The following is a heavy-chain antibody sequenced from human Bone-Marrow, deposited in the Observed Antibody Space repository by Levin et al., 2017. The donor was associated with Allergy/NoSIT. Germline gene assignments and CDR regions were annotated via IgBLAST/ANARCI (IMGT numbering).Heavy chain of an antibody. D-gene: IGHD1-14*01. CDR2: IFPSGTT. CDR1: GGSIRSYY. Sequence: SQTLSLTCTVSGGSIRSYYWSWIRQPAGKGLEWIGRIFPSGTTSYNPSLKSRVTMSVDTSKNHFSLNLNSVTAADTAVYYCARIGIYRYFDYWGQATLVTVSS. V-gene: IGHV4-4*07. CDR3: ARIGIYRYFDY. J-gene: IGHJ4*02.